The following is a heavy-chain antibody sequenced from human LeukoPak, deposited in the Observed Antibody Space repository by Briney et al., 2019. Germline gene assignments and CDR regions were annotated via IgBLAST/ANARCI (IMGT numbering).Heavy chain of an antibody. CDR2: ISYDGGNK. Sequence: PGGSLRLSCAASGFTFSSYAMHWVRQAPGKGLEWVAVISYDGGNKYSAESVKGRFTLSRDNSKNTLYLQMNSLRAEDTAVYYCAKDQSSSGLYYFDYWGQGTLVTVSS. V-gene: IGHV3-30*18. CDR1: GFTFSSYA. CDR3: AKDQSSSGLYYFDY. J-gene: IGHJ4*02. D-gene: IGHD3-22*01.